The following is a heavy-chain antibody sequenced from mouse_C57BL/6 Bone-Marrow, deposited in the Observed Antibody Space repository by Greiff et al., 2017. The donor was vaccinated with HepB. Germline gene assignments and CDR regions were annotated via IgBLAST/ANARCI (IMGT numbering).Heavy chain of an antibody. V-gene: IGHV1-81*01. CDR3: ARNYAYYFDY. Sequence: QVQLKQSGAELARPGASVKLSCKASGYTFTSYGISWVKQRTGQGLEWIGEIYPRSGNTYYNEKFKGKATLTADKSSSTAYMELRSLTSEDSAVYFCARNYAYYFDYWGQGTTLTVSS. CDR1: GYTFTSYG. D-gene: IGHD1-1*02. CDR2: IYPRSGNT. J-gene: IGHJ2*01.